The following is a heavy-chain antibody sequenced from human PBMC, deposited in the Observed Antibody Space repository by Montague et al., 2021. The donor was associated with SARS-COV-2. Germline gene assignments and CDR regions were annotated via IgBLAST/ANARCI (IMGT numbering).Heavy chain of an antibody. D-gene: IGHD1-14*01. CDR3: ARHANRDWYYFDY. CDR1: GGSISSSY. CDR2: TYHYGSA. Sequence: SETLSLTCSVSGGSISSSYWSWIRQPPGKGLEWIGYTYHYGSAKYNPSLKSRVTISVDTSKNQFSLKLSSVTAVDTAVYYCARHANRDWYYFDYWGQGTLVTVSS. J-gene: IGHJ4*02. V-gene: IGHV4-59*08.